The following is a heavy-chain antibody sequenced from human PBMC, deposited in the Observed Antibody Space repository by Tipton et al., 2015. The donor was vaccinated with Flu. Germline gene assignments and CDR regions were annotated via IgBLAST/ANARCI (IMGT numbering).Heavy chain of an antibody. J-gene: IGHJ5*02. V-gene: IGHV4-59*01. CDR3: ARARGWWGKGWFDP. Sequence: TLSLTCTVSGGSISSYYWSWIRQPPGKGLEWIGYIYYSGSTNYNPSLKSRVTISVDTSKNQFSLKLSSVTAADTAVYYCARARGWWGKGWFDPWGQGTLVTVSS. CDR1: GGSISSYY. D-gene: IGHD6-19*01. CDR2: IYYSGST.